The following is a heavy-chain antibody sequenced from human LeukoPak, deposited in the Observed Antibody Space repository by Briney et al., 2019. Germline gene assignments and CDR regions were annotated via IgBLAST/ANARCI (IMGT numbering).Heavy chain of an antibody. CDR1: GFTFSSYG. Sequence: GGSLRLSCAASGFTFSSYGMHWVRQAPGKGLEWVAFIRYDGSIKYYADSVKGRFTISRDNSKNTLYLQMNSLRAEDTAVYYCGKAYGDYVALEAFDIWGQGTMVTVSS. CDR2: IRYDGSIK. J-gene: IGHJ3*02. D-gene: IGHD4-17*01. V-gene: IGHV3-30*02. CDR3: GKAYGDYVALEAFDI.